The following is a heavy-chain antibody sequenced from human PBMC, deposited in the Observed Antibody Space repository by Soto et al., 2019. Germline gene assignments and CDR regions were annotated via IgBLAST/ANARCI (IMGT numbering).Heavy chain of an antibody. CDR1: GYSFTSYW. CDR2: IYPGDSDT. V-gene: IGHV5-51*01. D-gene: IGHD6-19*01. Sequence: GESLKISCKGSGYSFTSYWIGWVRQMPGKGLEWMGIIYPGDSDTRYSPSFQGQVTISADKSISTAYLQWSSLKASDTAMYYCARPYLCSIAVAGNDAFYFWGQGTMVPVSS. J-gene: IGHJ3*01. CDR3: ARPYLCSIAVAGNDAFYF.